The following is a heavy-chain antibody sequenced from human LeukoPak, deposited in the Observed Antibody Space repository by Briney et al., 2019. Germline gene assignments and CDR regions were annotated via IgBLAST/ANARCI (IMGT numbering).Heavy chain of an antibody. V-gene: IGHV3-74*01. CDR3: ARNNGMDV. Sequence: GGSLRLSCAASGNYWMHWVRQAPGKGLVWVSHINSDGSWTSYAGSVKGRFTISKDNAKNSLYLQMNSLRAEDTALYHCARNNGMDVWGQGTTVIVSS. CDR2: INSDGSWT. CDR1: GNYW. J-gene: IGHJ6*02.